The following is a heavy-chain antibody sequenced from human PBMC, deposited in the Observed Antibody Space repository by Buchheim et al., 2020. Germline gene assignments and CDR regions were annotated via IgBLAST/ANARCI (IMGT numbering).Heavy chain of an antibody. J-gene: IGHJ4*02. Sequence: QVQLVQSGAEVKKPGASVKVSCKASGYTFTGYYMHWVRQAPGQGLEWMGRINPNSGGTNYAQKFQGRVTMTRDTSISTASMELSRLRSDDTAVYYCARDTYCSSTSCYGPRTGFDYWGQGTL. V-gene: IGHV1-2*06. CDR1: GYTFTGYY. D-gene: IGHD2-2*01. CDR3: ARDTYCSSTSCYGPRTGFDY. CDR2: INPNSGGT.